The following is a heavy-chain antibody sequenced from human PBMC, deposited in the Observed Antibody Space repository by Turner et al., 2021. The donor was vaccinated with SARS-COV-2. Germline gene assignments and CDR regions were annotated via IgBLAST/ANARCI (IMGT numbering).Heavy chain of an antibody. CDR2: ITSSDT. J-gene: IGHJ4*02. V-gene: IGHV3-21*01. CDR1: GFTFSSYS. D-gene: IGHD3-22*01. CDR3: VRDKDSSDYYY. Sequence: EVQLVVSGGGLVTPGGSLRLSCASSGFTFSSYSMNWVRQAPGKGMEWVSSITSSDTYYADSVKGRFTISRDNAKNSLYLQMNSLRAEDTAVYYCVRDKDSSDYYYWGQGTLVTVSS.